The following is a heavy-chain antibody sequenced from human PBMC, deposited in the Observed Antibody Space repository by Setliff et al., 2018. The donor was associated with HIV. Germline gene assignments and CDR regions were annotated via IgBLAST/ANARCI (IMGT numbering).Heavy chain of an antibody. CDR3: ARDPGITAKPFYFDC. CDR1: GFPFSSYG. CDR2: ISKSSEVI. Sequence: PGGSLRLSCAASGFPFSSYGMSWVRQAPGKELEWVSYISKSSEVIFYQDSVRGRFTISRDNAKNSLYLQMNGLRAEDTAVYYCARDPGITAKPFYFDCWGQGTLVTVSS. V-gene: IGHV3-48*01. D-gene: IGHD1-20*01. J-gene: IGHJ4*02.